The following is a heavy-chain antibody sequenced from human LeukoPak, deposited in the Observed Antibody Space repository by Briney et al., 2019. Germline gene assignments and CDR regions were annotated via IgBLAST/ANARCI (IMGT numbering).Heavy chain of an antibody. Sequence: GASVKVSCKASGGTFSSYAISWVRQAPGQGLEWMGGIIPIFGTANYAQKFQGRVTITADKSTSTAYMELSSLRSEDTAVYYCARDQESSTTVTTLVHWGQGTLVTVSS. V-gene: IGHV1-69*06. CDR3: ARDQESSTTVTTLVH. CDR2: IIPIFGTA. D-gene: IGHD4-17*01. J-gene: IGHJ5*02. CDR1: GGTFSSYA.